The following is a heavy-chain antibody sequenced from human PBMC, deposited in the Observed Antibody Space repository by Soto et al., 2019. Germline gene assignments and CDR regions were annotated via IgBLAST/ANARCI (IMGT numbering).Heavy chain of an antibody. CDR1: GFTFSSYA. CDR2: ISGSGGST. CDR3: AKNGGTTGTTLYYYYYMDV. J-gene: IGHJ6*03. V-gene: IGHV3-23*01. D-gene: IGHD1-1*01. Sequence: GGSLRLSCAASGFTFSSYAMSWGRQAPGKGLEWVSAISGSGGSTYYADSVKGRFTISRDNSKNTLYLQMNSLRAEDTAVYYCAKNGGTTGTTLYYYYYMDVWGKGTTVTVSS.